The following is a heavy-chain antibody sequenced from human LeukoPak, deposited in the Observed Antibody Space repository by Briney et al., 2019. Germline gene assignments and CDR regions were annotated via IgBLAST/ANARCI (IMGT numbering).Heavy chain of an antibody. CDR2: ISYDGSNA. CDR1: GFTFSSYA. V-gene: IGHV3-30*09. D-gene: IGHD5-12*01. CDR3: ARDVVATIRYYFDY. J-gene: IGHJ4*02. Sequence: GGSLRLSCAASGFTFSSYAMHWVRQTPDKGLEWVAVISYDGSNAYYADSVKGRFAISRDNSKNTLFLQMNSLRAEDTAVYYCARDVVATIRYYFDYWGQGALVTVSS.